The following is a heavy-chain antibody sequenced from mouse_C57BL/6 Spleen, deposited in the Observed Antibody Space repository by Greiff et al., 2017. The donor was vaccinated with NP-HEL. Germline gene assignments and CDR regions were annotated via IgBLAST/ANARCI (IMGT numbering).Heavy chain of an antibody. J-gene: IGHJ2*01. V-gene: IGHV1-80*01. Sequence: QVQLQQSGAELVKPGASVKISCKASGYAFSSYWMNWVKQRPGKGLEWIGQIYPGDGDTNYNGKFKGKATLTADKSSSTAYMQLSSLTSEDSAVYFCARGERGSYFDDWGKGTTLTVSS. CDR3: ARGERGSYFDD. CDR2: IYPGDGDT. CDR1: GYAFSSYW.